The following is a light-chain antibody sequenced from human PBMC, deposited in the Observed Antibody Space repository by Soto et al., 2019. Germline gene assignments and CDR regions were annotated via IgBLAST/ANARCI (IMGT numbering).Light chain of an antibody. CDR2: LEGSGNY. CDR3: ETWDSNTRV. CDR1: SGHSSYI. Sequence: QSVLTQSSSASASLGSSVKVTCTLSSGHSSYIIAWHQQQPGKAPRYLMKLEGSGNYNKVSGLPDRFSGSSSGADRYLTISNLQFEDEADYYCETWDSNTRVFGGGTKLTVL. J-gene: IGLJ2*01. V-gene: IGLV4-60*02.